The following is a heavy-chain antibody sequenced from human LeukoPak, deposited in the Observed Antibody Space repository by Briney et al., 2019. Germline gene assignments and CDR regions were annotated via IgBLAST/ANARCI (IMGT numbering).Heavy chain of an antibody. J-gene: IGHJ6*02. V-gene: IGHV3-64*01. CDR1: GFTFSSYA. D-gene: IGHD2-21*02. Sequence: GGSLRLSCAASGFTFSSYAMHWVRQAPGKGLEYVSAISSNGGSTYYANSVKGRFTISRDNSKNTLYLQMGSLRAEGMAVYYCARDGDIVVVTGFNYGMDVWGQGTTVTVSS. CDR3: ARDGDIVVVTGFNYGMDV. CDR2: ISSNGGST.